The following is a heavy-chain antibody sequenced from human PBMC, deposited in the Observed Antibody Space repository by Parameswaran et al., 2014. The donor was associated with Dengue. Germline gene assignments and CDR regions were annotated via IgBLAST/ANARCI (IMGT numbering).Heavy chain of an antibody. CDR2: IYYSGST. V-gene: IGHV4-59*08. D-gene: IGHD2-15*01. CDR3: ARHGCSAGSCYFDP. J-gene: IGHJ5*02. Sequence: RWIRQPPGKGLEWIGYIYYSGSTNYNPSLKSRVTISVDMSKNQFSLKLSSVTAADTAVYYCARHGCSAGSCYFDPWGQGTLVTVSS.